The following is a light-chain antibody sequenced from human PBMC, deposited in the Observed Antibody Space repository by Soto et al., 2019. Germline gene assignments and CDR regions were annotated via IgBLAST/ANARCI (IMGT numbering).Light chain of an antibody. CDR1: QSVLSN. V-gene: IGKV3-15*01. CDR3: QQYNNWPPWS. J-gene: IGKJ1*01. CDR2: GAS. Sequence: DIVMTQSPATLSVSPGERATLSCSASQSVLSNLASYQQQPGQAPRLLIFGASTRATGIPAIFSGSGSVTEITLTISSLQSEDFGVYYCQQYNNWPPWSFGQGTKVDIK.